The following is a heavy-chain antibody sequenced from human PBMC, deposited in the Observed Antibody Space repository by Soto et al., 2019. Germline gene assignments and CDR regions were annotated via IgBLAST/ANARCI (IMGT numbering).Heavy chain of an antibody. J-gene: IGHJ6*02. Sequence: ASVKVSFKASGGTFSSYAISWVRQAPGQGLEWMGGIIPIFGTANYAQKFQSRVTITADESTSTAYMELSSLRSEDTAVYYCGVVIISYYYGMDVWGQGTTVTVSS. CDR2: IIPIFGTA. CDR3: GVVIISYYYGMDV. V-gene: IGHV1-69*13. D-gene: IGHD3-3*01. CDR1: GGTFSSYA.